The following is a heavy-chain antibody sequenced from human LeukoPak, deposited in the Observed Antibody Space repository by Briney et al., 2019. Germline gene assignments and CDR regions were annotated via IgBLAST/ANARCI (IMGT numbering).Heavy chain of an antibody. CDR2: INPSGGST. J-gene: IGHJ4*02. CDR3: ARVYGSRYFDY. V-gene: IGHV1-46*01. Sequence: ASVKVSCKASGYTFTSYYMHWVRQAPGQGLEWMGIINPSGGSTSYAQKFQGRVTMTRDMSTSTVYMELRSLRSDDTAVYYCARVYGSRYFDYWGQGSLVIVSS. CDR1: GYTFTSYY. D-gene: IGHD3-10*01.